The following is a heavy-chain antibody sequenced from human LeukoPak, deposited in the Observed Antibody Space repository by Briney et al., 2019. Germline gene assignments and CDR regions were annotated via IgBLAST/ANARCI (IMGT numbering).Heavy chain of an antibody. CDR1: GFTFDDYG. J-gene: IGHJ5*02. Sequence: GGSLRLSCAASGFTFDDYGMSWVRQAPGKGLEWVSGINWNGGSTGYADSVKGRFTISRDNAKNSLYLQMNSLRAEDTALYYCARDRTRWDDYVWGSYHHWSQGTLVTVSS. D-gene: IGHD3-16*02. CDR2: INWNGGST. CDR3: ARDRTRWDDYVWGSYHH. V-gene: IGHV3-20*04.